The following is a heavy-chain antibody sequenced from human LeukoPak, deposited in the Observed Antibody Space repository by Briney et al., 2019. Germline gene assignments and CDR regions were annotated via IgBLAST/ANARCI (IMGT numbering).Heavy chain of an antibody. V-gene: IGHV3-33*08. Sequence: GGSLRLSCAASGFTFSSYGMHWVRQAPGKGLEWVAVIWYGGSNKYYADSVKGRFTISRDNDKNSLYLQMNSLRAEDTAVYYCTRDSGRRRGVFNIDYWGQGTLVTVSS. J-gene: IGHJ4*02. D-gene: IGHD3-10*01. CDR2: IWYGGSNK. CDR3: TRDSGRRRGVFNIDY. CDR1: GFTFSSYG.